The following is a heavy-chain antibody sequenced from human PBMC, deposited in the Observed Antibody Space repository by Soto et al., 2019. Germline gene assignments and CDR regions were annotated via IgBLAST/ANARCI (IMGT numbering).Heavy chain of an antibody. Sequence: PGGSLRLSCEATGFTFSSHEMNWIRQAPGKGLEWVSTVSKSDYTYYSDSVKGRFTISRDNAKNTVSLQMNTLRAEDTAVYYCAREDSIIIPAVSDFWGQGTLGTVSS. CDR2: VSKSDYT. D-gene: IGHD2-2*01. CDR3: AREDSIIIPAVSDF. CDR1: GFTFSSHE. V-gene: IGHV3-48*03. J-gene: IGHJ4*02.